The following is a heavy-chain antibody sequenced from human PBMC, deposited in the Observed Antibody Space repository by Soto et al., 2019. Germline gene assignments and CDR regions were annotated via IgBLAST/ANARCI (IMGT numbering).Heavy chain of an antibody. CDR1: GFPFTDFY. CDR3: ARYCSGGDCYADAFDI. V-gene: IGHV3-11*01. J-gene: IGHJ3*02. CDR2: ISGSGNTI. Sequence: GGSLRLSCAPPGFPFTDFYLSWIRQAPGKGLEWVSYISGSGNTIYYADSVKGRFTISRDNAKKSLYLQMFSLRAEDTAVYYCARYCSGGDCYADAFDIWGQGT. D-gene: IGHD2-15*01.